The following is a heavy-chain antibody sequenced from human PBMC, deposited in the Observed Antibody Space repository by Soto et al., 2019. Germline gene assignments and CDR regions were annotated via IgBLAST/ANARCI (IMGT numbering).Heavy chain of an antibody. J-gene: IGHJ6*02. V-gene: IGHV1-3*01. CDR1: GYTFTSYA. CDR2: INAGNGNT. Sequence: ASVKVSCKASGYTFTSYAMHWVRQAPGQRLEWMGWINAGNGNTKYSQKFQGRVTITRDTSASTAYMELSSLRSEDTAVYYCASSYSNYALIDYYYYGMDVWGQGTTVTVAS. CDR3: ASSYSNYALIDYYYYGMDV. D-gene: IGHD4-4*01.